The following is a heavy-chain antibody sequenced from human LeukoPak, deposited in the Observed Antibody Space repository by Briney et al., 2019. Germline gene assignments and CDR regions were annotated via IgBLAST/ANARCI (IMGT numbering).Heavy chain of an antibody. J-gene: IGHJ4*02. CDR1: GYTLTELS. Sequence: ASVKVSCKVSGYTLTELSMHWVRQAPGKGLEWMGGFDPEDGETIYAQKFQGRVTMTEDTSTDTAYMELSSLRSEDTAVYYCATRRITMVREVIIERDYWGQGTLVTVSS. CDR2: FDPEDGET. D-gene: IGHD3-10*01. CDR3: ATRRITMVREVIIERDY. V-gene: IGHV1-24*01.